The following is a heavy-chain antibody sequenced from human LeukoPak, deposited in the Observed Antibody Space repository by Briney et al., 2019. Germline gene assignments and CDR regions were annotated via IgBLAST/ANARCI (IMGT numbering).Heavy chain of an antibody. D-gene: IGHD6-19*01. Sequence: GESLRLSCAASGFTFTTYWMNWVRRTPGKGLEWLSSITTSSSYKFYADSVRGRFTISRDNAENSLYLQMNSLRDEDTAVYYCARDPYSGGYGAYYYYYMDVWGKGTTVTVSS. CDR2: ITTSSSYK. J-gene: IGHJ6*03. CDR3: ARDPYSGGYGAYYYYYMDV. CDR1: GFTFTTYW. V-gene: IGHV3-21*01.